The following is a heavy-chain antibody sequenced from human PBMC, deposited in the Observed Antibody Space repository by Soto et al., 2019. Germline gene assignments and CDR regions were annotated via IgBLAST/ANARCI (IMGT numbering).Heavy chain of an antibody. V-gene: IGHV1-18*01. J-gene: IGHJ6*02. CDR3: ARDPGARDILVGPASLYYYYYGMDV. CDR1: GYTFTSYG. CDR2: ISAYNGNT. Sequence: QVQLVQSGAEVKKPGASVKVSCKASGYTFTSYGISWVRQAPGQGLEWMGWISAYNGNTNYAQKLQGRVTMTTDTSTSTGYMELRSLRSDDTAVYYCARDPGARDILVGPASLYYYYYGMDVWGQGPTVTVSS. D-gene: IGHD2-2*01.